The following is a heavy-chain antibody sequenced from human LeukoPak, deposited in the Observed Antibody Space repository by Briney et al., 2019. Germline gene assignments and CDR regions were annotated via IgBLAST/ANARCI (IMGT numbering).Heavy chain of an antibody. CDR1: GGSISSYS. D-gene: IGHD6-6*01. CDR3: ATMSIAAGNDY. CDR2: IYNSGRT. Sequence: SETLSLTCTVSGGSISSYSWSWIRQPPGKGLEWIGYIYNSGRTNYNPSLKSRFTISVDTSKNQFSLKLSSVTAADTAVYYCATMSIAAGNDYWGQGTLVTVSS. J-gene: IGHJ4*02. V-gene: IGHV4-59*08.